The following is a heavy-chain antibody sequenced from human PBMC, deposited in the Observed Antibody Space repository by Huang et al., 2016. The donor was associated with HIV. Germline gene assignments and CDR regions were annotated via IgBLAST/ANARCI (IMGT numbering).Heavy chain of an antibody. CDR3: GYDSSGLDAFDI. Sequence: QVQLVQSGAEVKKPGASVKVSCKASGYTFTGYYMHWVRQAPGQGLDWMGWINPNSGGKNYAQKFQGRVTMTRDMSISTAYMELSRLRSDDTAVYYCGYDSSGLDAFDIWGQGTMVTVSS. CDR2: INPNSGGK. J-gene: IGHJ3*02. CDR1: GYTFTGYY. V-gene: IGHV1-2*02. D-gene: IGHD3-22*01.